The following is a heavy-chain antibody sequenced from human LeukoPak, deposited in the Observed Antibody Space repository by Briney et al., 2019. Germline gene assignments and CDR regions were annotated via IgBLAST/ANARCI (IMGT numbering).Heavy chain of an antibody. Sequence: SETLSLTCTVFGGSISDYYRGWIRQPPGKGLEWIGYFYNSGSSTYNPSLKSRVTISVDTSKEQFSLKVNSVTAADTAVYYCTRVKETYDRLYSSPIVWGQGTLVTVSS. CDR2: FYNSGSS. J-gene: IGHJ4*02. CDR1: GGSISDYY. D-gene: IGHD6-13*01. CDR3: TRVKETYDRLYSSPIV. V-gene: IGHV4-59*01.